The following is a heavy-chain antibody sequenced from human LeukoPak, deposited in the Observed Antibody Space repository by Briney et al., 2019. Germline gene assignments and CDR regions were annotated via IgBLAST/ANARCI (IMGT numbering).Heavy chain of an antibody. CDR1: GGSISSSSYY. D-gene: IGHD5-18*01. CDR3: ARRQRLWSSSYYYYMDV. V-gene: IGHV4-39*07. CDR2: INHSGST. J-gene: IGHJ6*03. Sequence: PSETLSLTCTVSGGSISSSSYYWGWIHQPPGKGLEWIGEINHSGSTNYNPSLKGRVTISVDTSKNQFSLKLSSVTAADTAVYYCARRQRLWSSSYYYYMDVWGKGTTVTVSS.